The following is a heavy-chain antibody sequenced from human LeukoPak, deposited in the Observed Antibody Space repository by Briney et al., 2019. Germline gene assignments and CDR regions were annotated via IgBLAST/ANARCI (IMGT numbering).Heavy chain of an antibody. CDR1: GFTFSSYS. J-gene: IGHJ4*02. D-gene: IGHD3-10*01. CDR2: IRSSSRTI. CDR3: ARDGSGRVPEMSAPDY. Sequence: GGSLRLSCAASGFTFSSYSMNWVRQAPGKGLEWVSYIRSSSRTIYYADSVKGRFTISRDNAKNSLYLQMNSLRAEDTAVYYCARDGSGRVPEMSAPDYWGQGTLVTVSS. V-gene: IGHV3-48*01.